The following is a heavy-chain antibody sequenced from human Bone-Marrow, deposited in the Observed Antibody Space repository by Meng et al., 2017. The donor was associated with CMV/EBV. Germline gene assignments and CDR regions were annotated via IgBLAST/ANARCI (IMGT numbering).Heavy chain of an antibody. V-gene: IGHV1-69*05. Sequence: SVKVSCKASGDTFSSYAMSWVRQAPGQGLEWMGGIIPIFGTANYAQKFQGSVTITTDESTSTAYMELSSLRSEDTAVYYCPRDALVRYVEWAATVYGIDVRGQGTRGTVPS. J-gene: IGHJ6*02. CDR3: PRDALVRYVEWAATVYGIDV. D-gene: IGHD3-3*01. CDR1: GDTFSSYA. CDR2: IIPIFGTA.